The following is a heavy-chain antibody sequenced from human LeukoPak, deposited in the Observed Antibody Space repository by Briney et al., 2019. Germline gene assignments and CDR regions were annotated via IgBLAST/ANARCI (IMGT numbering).Heavy chain of an antibody. CDR2: IYYSGST. CDR3: ARGGDYGDSTPMGGAFDI. V-gene: IGHV4-30-4*01. CDR1: GGSISSGDYY. D-gene: IGHD4-17*01. J-gene: IGHJ3*02. Sequence: PSETLSLTCTVSGGSISSGDYYWSWLRQPPGKGLEWIGYIYYSGSTYYNPSLKSRVTISVDTSKNQFSLKLSSVTAADTAVYYCARGGDYGDSTPMGGAFDIWGQGTMVTVSS.